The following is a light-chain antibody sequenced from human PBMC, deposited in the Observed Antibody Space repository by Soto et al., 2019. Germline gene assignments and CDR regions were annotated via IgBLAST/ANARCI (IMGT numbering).Light chain of an antibody. CDR1: SSDVGGYNY. Sequence: QSVLTQPASVSGSPGQSITISCTGTSSDVGGYNYVSWYQQHPGKAPKLMIYEVTTRPSGVSNHFSGSKSGNTASLTISGLQAEDEADYYCSSYTSTSSPHVFGTGTKVTVL. J-gene: IGLJ1*01. CDR2: EVT. V-gene: IGLV2-14*01. CDR3: SSYTSTSSPHV.